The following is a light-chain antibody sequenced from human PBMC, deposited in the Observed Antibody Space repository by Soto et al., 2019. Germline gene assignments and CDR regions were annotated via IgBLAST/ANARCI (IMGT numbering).Light chain of an antibody. Sequence: EIVLTQSPATLSLSPGERATLSCRASQSVSSSLAWYQQKPGQAPRLLIYGASNGAAGIPARFSGTGSGTDFTLTISSLQSEDFAVYYCQQYNSWPLTFGGGTKVEIK. J-gene: IGKJ4*01. CDR2: GAS. CDR1: QSVSSS. CDR3: QQYNSWPLT. V-gene: IGKV3-11*01.